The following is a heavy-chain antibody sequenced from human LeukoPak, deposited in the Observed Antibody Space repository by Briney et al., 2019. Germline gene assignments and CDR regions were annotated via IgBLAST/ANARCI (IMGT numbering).Heavy chain of an antibody. Sequence: GGSLRLSCAASGFTVSSNYMSWVRQTPGKGLEWVSVIYSGGSTYYADSVKGRFTISRDNSKNTLYLQMNSLRAEDTAVYYCARDSDYYYYGMDVWGQGTTVTVSS. V-gene: IGHV3-66*01. CDR2: IYSGGST. D-gene: IGHD3-10*01. CDR1: GFTVSSNY. CDR3: ARDSDYYYYGMDV. J-gene: IGHJ6*02.